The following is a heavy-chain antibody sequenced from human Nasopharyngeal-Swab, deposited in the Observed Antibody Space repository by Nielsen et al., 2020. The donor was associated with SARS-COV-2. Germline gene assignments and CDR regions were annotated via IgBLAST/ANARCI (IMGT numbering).Heavy chain of an antibody. D-gene: IGHD5-18*01. CDR3: ARDVEEWLVVPSLSFDH. J-gene: IGHJ4*02. CDR2: ISVYNADT. CDR1: GYSFRSYG. Sequence: ASVQVFCKASGYSFRSYGINWVRQAPGQGLEWMGWISVYNADTNYAQKLQGRVSMTTDTSTSTAYMELTSLRSDDTAVYYCARDVEEWLVVPSLSFDHWGQGTLVTVSS. V-gene: IGHV1-18*01.